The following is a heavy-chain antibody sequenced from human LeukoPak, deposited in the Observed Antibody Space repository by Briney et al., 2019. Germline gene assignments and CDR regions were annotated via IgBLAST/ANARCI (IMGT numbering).Heavy chain of an antibody. V-gene: IGHV2-5*02. J-gene: IGHJ5*02. Sequence: SGPTLVKPTQPLTLTCTFSGFSLSAPPVAVGWIHQPPGKALEFLALTYWGDDKRFSSSLRSRLTITSDASKNQVVLTVANLDPVDTATYYCAHKPAQKNYFDPWSQGTLVTVSS. CDR3: AHKPAQKNYFDP. D-gene: IGHD1-7*01. CDR1: GFSLSAPPVA. CDR2: TYWGDDK.